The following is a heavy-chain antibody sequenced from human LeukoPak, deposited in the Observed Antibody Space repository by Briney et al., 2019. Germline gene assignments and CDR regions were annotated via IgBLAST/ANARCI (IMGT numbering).Heavy chain of an antibody. J-gene: IGHJ4*02. V-gene: IGHV4-59*08. Sequence: PSETLSLTCTVSGGSISSYFWSWIRQPPGKGLEWIGYIYYSGSTNYNPSLTSRVTMSVDTCKNQFSLKLISVTAADTAVYYCARIDRAVAGTIDYWGQGTLVTVSS. CDR1: GGSISSYF. CDR2: IYYSGST. CDR3: ARIDRAVAGTIDY. D-gene: IGHD6-19*01.